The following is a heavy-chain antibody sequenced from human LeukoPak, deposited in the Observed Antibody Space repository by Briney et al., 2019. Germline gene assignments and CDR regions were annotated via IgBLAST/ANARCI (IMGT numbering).Heavy chain of an antibody. D-gene: IGHD5-18*01. V-gene: IGHV1-8*01. CDR3: ARDTAMVNKEADYYGMDV. Sequence: ASLKVSCKTSGYTFTIFDINWVRQATGQGLEWMGWMNPNSGNTGYAQKFQGRVTMTRNTSISTAYMELSSLRFEDTAVYYCARDTAMVNKEADYYGMDVWGQGTTVTVSS. CDR1: GYTFTIFD. J-gene: IGHJ6*02. CDR2: MNPNSGNT.